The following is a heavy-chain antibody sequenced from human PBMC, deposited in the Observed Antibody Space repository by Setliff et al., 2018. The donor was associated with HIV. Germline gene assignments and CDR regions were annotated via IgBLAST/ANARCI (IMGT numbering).Heavy chain of an antibody. D-gene: IGHD6-19*01. CDR2: INPSGST. J-gene: IGHJ5*02. CDR1: GYTFTSYY. V-gene: IGHV1-46*01. CDR3: VRDLPGPAISSGWMKNLFDP. Sequence: GASVKVSCKASGYTFTSYYMHWVRQAPGQGLEWMAVINPSGSTTYSQNFQGRTTVTRDTSTNTVYMDLSSPTSEDTAIYYCVRDLPGPAISSGWMKNLFDPWGQGTLVTVSS.